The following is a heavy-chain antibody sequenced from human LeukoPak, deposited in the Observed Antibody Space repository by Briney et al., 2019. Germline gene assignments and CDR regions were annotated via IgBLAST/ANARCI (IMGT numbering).Heavy chain of an antibody. V-gene: IGHV3-30*02. J-gene: IGHJ4*02. CDR3: AKIPVDTAMANVDY. D-gene: IGHD5-18*01. CDR2: IRYDGSNK. Sequence: GGSLRLSCAASGFTFSSYGMHWVRQAPGKGLEWVAFIRYDGSNKYYADSVKARFTISRDNSKNTLYLQMNSLRAEDTAVYYCAKIPVDTAMANVDYWGQGTLVTVSS. CDR1: GFTFSSYG.